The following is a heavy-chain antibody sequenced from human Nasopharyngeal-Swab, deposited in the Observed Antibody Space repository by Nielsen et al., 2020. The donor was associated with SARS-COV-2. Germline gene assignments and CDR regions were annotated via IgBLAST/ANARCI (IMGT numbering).Heavy chain of an antibody. Sequence: ASVKVSCKASGCTFTGYAMHWVRQAPGQSLEWMGWINAGNGDITYSQKFQGRVTLTRDTYASTAYMELFSLTSEDTAVYYCVKPAAGTYDSWGQGTLVTVSS. J-gene: IGHJ4*02. CDR1: GCTFTGYA. D-gene: IGHD6-13*01. CDR3: VKPAAGTYDS. V-gene: IGHV1-3*01. CDR2: INAGNGDI.